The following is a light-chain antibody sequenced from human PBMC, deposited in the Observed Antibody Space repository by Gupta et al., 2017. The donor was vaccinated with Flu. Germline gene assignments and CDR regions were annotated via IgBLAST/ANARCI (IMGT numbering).Light chain of an antibody. V-gene: IGKV1-5*03. CDR1: QSISSW. Sequence: GDRVTITCRASQSISSWLAWYQQKPGKAPKLLIYKASTLESGVPSRFSGSGSGTEFTLTISSLQPDDFATYFCQQYNSYSWTFGQGTTVEI. CDR3: QQYNSYSWT. J-gene: IGKJ1*01. CDR2: KAS.